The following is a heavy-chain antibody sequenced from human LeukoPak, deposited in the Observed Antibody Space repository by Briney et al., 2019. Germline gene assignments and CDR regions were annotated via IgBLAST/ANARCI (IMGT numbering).Heavy chain of an antibody. CDR1: GFTFSSYA. Sequence: GGSLRLSCAASGFTFSSYAMSWVRQAPGKGLEWVSAISGSGGSTYCADSVKGRFTISRDNSKNTLYLQMNSLRAEDTAVYYCAKDLFAITIALNWFDPWGQGTLVTVSS. J-gene: IGHJ5*02. V-gene: IGHV3-23*01. CDR3: AKDLFAITIALNWFDP. CDR2: ISGSGGST. D-gene: IGHD3-3*01.